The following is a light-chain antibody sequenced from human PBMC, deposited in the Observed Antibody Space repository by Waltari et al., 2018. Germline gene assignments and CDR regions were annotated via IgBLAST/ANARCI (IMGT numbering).Light chain of an antibody. CDR3: QQYYTTPWT. Sequence: DIVMTQSPDSLAVSLGERATINCESSQSVLYSSNNQNYLAWYQQKPGQPLKLLIYWASTRDSGVPDRFSGSGSGTDFTLSISSLQAEDVAFYYCQQYYTTPWTFGQGTKVEIK. CDR2: WAS. J-gene: IGKJ1*01. V-gene: IGKV4-1*01. CDR1: QSVLYSSNNQNY.